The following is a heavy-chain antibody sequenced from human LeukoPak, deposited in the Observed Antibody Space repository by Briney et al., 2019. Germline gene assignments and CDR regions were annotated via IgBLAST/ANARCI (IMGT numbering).Heavy chain of an antibody. CDR3: ARHDAVVTDHIDY. J-gene: IGHJ4*02. V-gene: IGHV4-39*01. CDR2: IYYSGST. CDR1: GGSISSSSYY. Sequence: SETLSLTCTVSGGSISSSSYYWGWIRQPPGKGLEWLGSIYYSGSTYYNPSLKSRVTISVDTSKNQFSLKLSSVTAADTAVYYCARHDAVVTDHIDYWGQGTLVTVSS. D-gene: IGHD4-23*01.